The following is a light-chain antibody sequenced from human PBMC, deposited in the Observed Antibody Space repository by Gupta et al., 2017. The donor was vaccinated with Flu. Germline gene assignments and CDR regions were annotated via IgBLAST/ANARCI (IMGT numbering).Light chain of an antibody. Sequence: EIVMTQSPATLSASPGERATLSCRASQSISSKIAWYQQKPGQAPRLLIYDAYTRPTGIPVRSSGSGSGTEFTLTINSLQPEDFAVYYCQQYDTWPPWTLGQGTKVEIK. CDR1: QSISSK. V-gene: IGKV3-15*01. CDR2: DAY. J-gene: IGKJ1*01. CDR3: QQYDTWPPWT.